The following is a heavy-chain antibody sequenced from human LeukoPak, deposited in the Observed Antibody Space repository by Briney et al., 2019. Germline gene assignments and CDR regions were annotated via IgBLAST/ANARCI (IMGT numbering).Heavy chain of an antibody. D-gene: IGHD3-10*01. V-gene: IGHV1-2*02. CDR1: GYTFTGYY. J-gene: IGHJ4*02. Sequence: GASVKVSCKASGYTFTGYYMHWVRQAPGQGLEWMGWINPNSGGTNYAQKFQGRVTMTRDTSISTAYMELSRLRSDDTAVYYCARLWIGPWFGELLNRVYYFDYWGQGTLVTVSS. CDR2: INPNSGGT. CDR3: ARLWIGPWFGELLNRVYYFDY.